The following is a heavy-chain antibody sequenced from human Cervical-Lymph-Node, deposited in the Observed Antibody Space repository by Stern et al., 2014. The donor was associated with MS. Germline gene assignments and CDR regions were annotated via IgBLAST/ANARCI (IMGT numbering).Heavy chain of an antibody. J-gene: IGHJ4*02. V-gene: IGHV1-69*01. D-gene: IGHD2-21*01. CDR1: GGTFNTFA. CDR2: ITPLFDAT. CDR3: ARGDSEAPIYYFDY. Sequence: VQLVESGAEVKKPGSSVKVSCKTSGGTFNTFAIGWVRRAPGQGLEWLGGITPLFDATNYAQKFQGRLTITADESTRTVYMELSSLRFDDTAMYFCARGDSEAPIYYFDYWGQGTLVTVSS.